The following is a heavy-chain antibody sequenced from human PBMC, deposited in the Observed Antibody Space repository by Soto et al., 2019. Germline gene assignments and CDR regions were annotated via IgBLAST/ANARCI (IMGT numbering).Heavy chain of an antibody. Sequence: QVLQQESDPGLVKPSETLSLSCTVSGGSFTNYSWSWIRQPPGKGLEWIGYIYLSGSTNYNPSLKSRVTISKDPSKNQFSLTLRSVTAADTAVYFCARDFDFWSGYLSSYGMDVWGQGATVTVSS. J-gene: IGHJ6*02. D-gene: IGHD3-3*01. CDR2: IYLSGST. CDR1: GGSFTNYS. V-gene: IGHV4-59*01. CDR3: ARDFDFWSGYLSSYGMDV.